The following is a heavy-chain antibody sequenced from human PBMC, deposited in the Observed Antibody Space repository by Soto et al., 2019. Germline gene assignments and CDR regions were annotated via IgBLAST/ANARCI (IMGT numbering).Heavy chain of an antibody. Sequence: GGSVRLSCAASGFTFSSYGMHWVRQAPGKGLEWVAVISYDGSNKYYADSVKGRFTISRDNSKNTLYLQMNSLRAEDTAVYYCAKDQRIQLWFPNSDNYYSLDVWGQGTTVTVSS. CDR2: ISYDGSNK. CDR3: AKDQRIQLWFPNSDNYYSLDV. D-gene: IGHD5-18*01. V-gene: IGHV3-30*18. J-gene: IGHJ6*02. CDR1: GFTFSSYG.